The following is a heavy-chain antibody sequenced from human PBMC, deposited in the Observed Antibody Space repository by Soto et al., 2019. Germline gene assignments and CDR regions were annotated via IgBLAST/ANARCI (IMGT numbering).Heavy chain of an antibody. V-gene: IGHV4-38-2*01. D-gene: IGHD3-9*01. CDR3: ARSTTDILTGYYFDY. J-gene: IGHJ4*02. Sequence: SETLSLTGSVSVYSISSGYYWGCIRQPPGKGLEWIGSIYHSGNTYYNPSLKSRVTISVDTPNNQVSLKLSSATAADTAVYYCARSTTDILTGYYFDYWGQGTLVTVSS. CDR2: IYHSGNT. CDR1: VYSISSGYY.